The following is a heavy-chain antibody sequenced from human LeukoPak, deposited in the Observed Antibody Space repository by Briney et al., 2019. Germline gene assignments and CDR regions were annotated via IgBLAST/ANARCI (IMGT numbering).Heavy chain of an antibody. CDR2: ISYDGSNK. V-gene: IGHV3-30*04. CDR1: GFTFSSYA. Sequence: PGRSLRLSCAASGFTFSSYAMHWVRQAPGKGLEWVAVISYDGSNKYYADSVKGRFTISRDNSKNTLYLQMNSLRAEDTAVYYCAREIVVVNANFDYWGQGTLVTVSS. J-gene: IGHJ4*02. CDR3: AREIVVVNANFDY. D-gene: IGHD2-21*01.